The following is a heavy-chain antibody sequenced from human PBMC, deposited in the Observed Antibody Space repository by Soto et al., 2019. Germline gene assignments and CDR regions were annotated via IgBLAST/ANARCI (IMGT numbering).Heavy chain of an antibody. D-gene: IGHD3-10*01. Sequence: GGSLRLSCAASGFSFSSNDMTWVRQAPGKGLEYVSTIDGSGATTYYADSVKGRFTISRDNSKNAVFLQMNSLRADDTAVYYCAKNSGWFDSWGQGTLVTVSS. V-gene: IGHV3-23*01. CDR2: IDGSGATT. CDR1: GFSFSSND. J-gene: IGHJ5*01. CDR3: AKNSGWFDS.